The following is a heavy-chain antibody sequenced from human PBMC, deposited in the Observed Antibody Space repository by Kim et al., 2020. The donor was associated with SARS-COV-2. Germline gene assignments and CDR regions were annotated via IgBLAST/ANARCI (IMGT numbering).Heavy chain of an antibody. D-gene: IGHD3-3*01. V-gene: IGHV4-31*03. Sequence: SETLSLTCTVSGGSISSGGYYWSWIRQHPGKGLEWIGYIYYSGSTYYNPSLKSRVTISVDTSKNQFSLKLSSVTAADTAVYYCARALLHSIFGVVLYFDLWGRGTLVTVSS. CDR1: GGSISSGGYY. CDR2: IYYSGST. J-gene: IGHJ2*01. CDR3: ARALLHSIFGVVLYFDL.